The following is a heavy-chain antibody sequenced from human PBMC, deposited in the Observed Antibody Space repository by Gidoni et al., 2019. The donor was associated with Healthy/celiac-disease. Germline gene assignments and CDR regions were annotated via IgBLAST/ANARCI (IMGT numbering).Heavy chain of an antibody. D-gene: IGHD6-13*01. CDR2: ISYDGSNK. CDR3: ARALKGIPTSAHDY. J-gene: IGHJ4*02. CDR1: GFTFSSYA. V-gene: IGHV3-30-3*01. Sequence: QVQLVESGGGVVQPGRSLRLSCAASGFTFSSYAMHWVRQAPGKGLEWVAVISYDGSNKYYADSVKGRFTISRDNSKNTLYLQMNSLRAEDTAVYYCARALKGIPTSAHDYWGQGTLVTVSS.